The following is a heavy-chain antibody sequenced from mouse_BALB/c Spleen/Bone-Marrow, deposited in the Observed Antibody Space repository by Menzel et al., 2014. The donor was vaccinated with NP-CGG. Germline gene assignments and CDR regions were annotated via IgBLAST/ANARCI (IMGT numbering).Heavy chain of an antibody. Sequence: EVQLQESGGGLVKPGGSLKLSCAASGFTFSSYAMSWVRQTPEKRLEWVATISSGGSYTYYPGSVKGRFTISRDNAKNTLYLQMSSLRSEDTAMYYCARHGITRLLDYWGQGTTLTVSS. D-gene: IGHD2-4*01. CDR1: GFTFSSYA. V-gene: IGHV5-9-3*01. CDR2: ISSGGSYT. J-gene: IGHJ2*01. CDR3: ARHGITRLLDY.